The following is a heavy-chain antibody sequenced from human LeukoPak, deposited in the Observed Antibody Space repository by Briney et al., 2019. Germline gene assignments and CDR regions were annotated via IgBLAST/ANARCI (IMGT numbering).Heavy chain of an antibody. V-gene: IGHV4-38-2*01. CDR1: GYSISSGYY. Sequence: SETLSLTCAVSGYSISSGYYWGWIRQPPGKGLEWIGSIYHSGSTYYNPSLKSRVTISVDTSKNQFSLKLSSVTAADTAVYYCARRYCSSTSCYYADCWGQGTLVTVSS. CDR3: ARRYCSSTSCYYADC. CDR2: IYHSGST. D-gene: IGHD2-2*01. J-gene: IGHJ4*02.